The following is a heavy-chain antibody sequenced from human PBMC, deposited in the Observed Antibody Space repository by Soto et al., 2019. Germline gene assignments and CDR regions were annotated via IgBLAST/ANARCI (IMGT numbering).Heavy chain of an antibody. CDR3: ARDYVGEYSSSSDY. D-gene: IGHD6-6*01. J-gene: IGHJ4*02. CDR1: GFTFSSYS. V-gene: IGHV3-48*01. CDR2: ISSSSSTI. Sequence: EVQLVESGGGLVQPGGSLRLSCAASGFTFSSYSMNWVRQAPGKGLEWVSYISSSSSTIYYADSVKGRFTISRDNAKNSLYLQMNSLRAEDTAVYYCARDYVGEYSSSSDYWGQGTLVTVSS.